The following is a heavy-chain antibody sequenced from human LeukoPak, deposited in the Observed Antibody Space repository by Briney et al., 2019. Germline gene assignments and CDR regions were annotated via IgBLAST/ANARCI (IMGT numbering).Heavy chain of an antibody. CDR2: IIPIFGTA. CDR1: GGTFSSYA. J-gene: IGHJ5*02. CDR3: ARSSGYYYLNWFDP. Sequence: GSSVKVSCKASGGTFSSYAISWVRQAPGQGLEWMGWIIPIFGTANYAQKFQGRVTITTDESTSTAYMELSSLRSEDTAVYYCARSSGYYYLNWFDPWGQGTLVTVSS. D-gene: IGHD3-22*01. V-gene: IGHV1-69*05.